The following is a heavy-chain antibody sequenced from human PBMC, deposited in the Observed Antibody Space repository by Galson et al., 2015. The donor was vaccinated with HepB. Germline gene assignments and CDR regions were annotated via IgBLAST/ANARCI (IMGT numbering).Heavy chain of an antibody. Sequence: SLRLSCAVSGFTFSDYPMSWIRQAPGKGLEWVSYTSSSRSYTIYADSVEGRFTISRDNAKNSLYLQMNSLRAEDTAVYYCAREGVLWFGELLGAFDIWGQGTMVTVSS. CDR3: AREGVLWFGELLGAFDI. J-gene: IGHJ3*02. CDR1: GFTFSDYP. D-gene: IGHD3-10*01. V-gene: IGHV3-11*06. CDR2: TSSSRSYT.